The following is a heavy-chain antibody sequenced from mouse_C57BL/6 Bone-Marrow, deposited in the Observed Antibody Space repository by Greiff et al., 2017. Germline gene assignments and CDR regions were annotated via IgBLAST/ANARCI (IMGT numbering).Heavy chain of an antibody. CDR3: ARPYYSNYWYFDV. CDR2: IYPGSGST. CDR1: GYTFTSYW. V-gene: IGHV1-55*01. Sequence: VQLQQPGAELVKPGASVKMSCKASGYTFTSYWITWVKQRPGQGLEWIGDIYPGSGSTNYNEKFKGKATLTVDTSSSTAYMQLSSLTSEDSAVYYCARPYYSNYWYFDVWGKGTTVTVSS. D-gene: IGHD2-5*01. J-gene: IGHJ1*03.